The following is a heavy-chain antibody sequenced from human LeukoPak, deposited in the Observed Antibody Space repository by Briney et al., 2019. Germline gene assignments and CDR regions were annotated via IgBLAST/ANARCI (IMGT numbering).Heavy chain of an antibody. Sequence: GSLRLSCAASGFTFSSYWMSWVRQAPGKGLEWIGYIYYSGSTNYNPSLKSRVTISVDTSKNQFSLKLSSVTAADTAVYYCARGGYSSSWYYFDYWGQGTLVTVSS. J-gene: IGHJ4*02. CDR3: ARGGYSSSWYYFDY. V-gene: IGHV4-59*01. CDR2: IYYSGST. D-gene: IGHD6-13*01. CDR1: GFTFSSYW.